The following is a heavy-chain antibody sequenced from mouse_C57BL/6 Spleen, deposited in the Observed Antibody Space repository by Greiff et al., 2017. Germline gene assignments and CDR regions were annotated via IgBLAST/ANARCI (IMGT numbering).Heavy chain of an antibody. D-gene: IGHD2-14*01. CDR2: INPNTGGP. CDR1: GYTFTDYN. CDR3: ARGRYGYFDY. J-gene: IGHJ2*01. Sequence: EVQLQQSGPELVKPGASVKIPCKASGYTFTDYNMDWVKQSHGKSLYWIGDINPNTGGPIDNQKFMGKATLTVDKSSSTAYMVLRSLTSEDTAVYYCARGRYGYFDYWGQGTTLTVSS. V-gene: IGHV1-18*01.